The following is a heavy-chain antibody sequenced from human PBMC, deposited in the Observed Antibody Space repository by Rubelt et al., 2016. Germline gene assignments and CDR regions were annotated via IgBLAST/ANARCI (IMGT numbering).Heavy chain of an antibody. CDR1: GGSISSNSYY. V-gene: IGHV4-39*07. Sequence: QVQLQESGPGLVKPSETLSLTCTVSGGSISSNSYYWGWIRQPPGKGLEWIGSIYYRGSTYYNPSLKSRVTISVDTSKNQCSLNLRFVTAADTAVYYCARGVKESSSWYTTWGQGTLVTVSS. CDR3: ARGVKESSSWYTT. CDR2: IYYRGST. D-gene: IGHD6-13*01. J-gene: IGHJ5*02.